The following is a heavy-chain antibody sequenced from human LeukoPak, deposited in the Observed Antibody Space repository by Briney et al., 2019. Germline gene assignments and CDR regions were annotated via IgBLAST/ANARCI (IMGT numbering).Heavy chain of an antibody. CDR2: IKSDGSST. J-gene: IGHJ3*02. CDR3: ARDPHGSGSYDSPHDAFDI. Sequence: GGSLRLSCAASGIIFSSYWMHWVRQAPGKGLVWVSRIKSDGSSTSYADSVTGRVTISRDNAKNTLYLQLNSLRAEDTAVYYCARDPHGSGSYDSPHDAFDIRGQGTMVTVSS. V-gene: IGHV3-74*01. CDR1: GIIFSSYW. D-gene: IGHD3-10*01.